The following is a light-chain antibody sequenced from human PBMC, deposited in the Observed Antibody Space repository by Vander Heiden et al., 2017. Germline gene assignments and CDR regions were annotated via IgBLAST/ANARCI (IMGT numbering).Light chain of an antibody. CDR2: DAS. CDR3: QQYNNWPPWT. J-gene: IGKJ1*01. V-gene: IGKV3-15*01. CDR1: QSVNNN. Sequence: IVLTPSPARLPVSPGERATLSCRASQSVNNNLAWYQQKPGQAPRLLIYDASTRVTGIPGRFSGSGSGTEFTLSISSLQSEDFAVYYCQQYNNWPPWTFGQGAKVEVK.